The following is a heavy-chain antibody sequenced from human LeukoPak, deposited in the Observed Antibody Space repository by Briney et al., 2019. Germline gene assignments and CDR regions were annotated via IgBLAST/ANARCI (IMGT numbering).Heavy chain of an antibody. V-gene: IGHV3-72*01. CDR3: ARDWESITLIRGFIRNDWYFDL. J-gene: IGHJ2*01. Sequence: GGSLRLSCAASGFTFSDHYMDWVRQAPEKGLEWVGRIRNKANSYTTEYAASVKGRFTVSRDDSETSLYLQMNSLRTEDTAVYYCARDWESITLIRGFIRNDWYFDLWGRGTLVTVSS. D-gene: IGHD3-10*01. CDR1: GFTFSDHY. CDR2: IRNKANSYTT.